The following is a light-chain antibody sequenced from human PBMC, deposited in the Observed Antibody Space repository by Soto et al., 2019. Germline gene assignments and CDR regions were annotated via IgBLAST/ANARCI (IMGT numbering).Light chain of an antibody. CDR2: GAS. V-gene: IGKV3-15*01. Sequence: EIVMTQSPATLSVSPGERATLSCRASQSVSTNLAWYQQKPGQAPRLIMHGASTRATGIPARFSGSGSGTEFTLTISSLQAEDFAVYYCQQYHNWPPYTCGQGTKLEIK. CDR1: QSVSTN. CDR3: QQYHNWPPYT. J-gene: IGKJ2*01.